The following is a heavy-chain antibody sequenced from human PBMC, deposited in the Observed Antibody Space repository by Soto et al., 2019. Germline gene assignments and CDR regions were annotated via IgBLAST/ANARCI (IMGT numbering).Heavy chain of an antibody. V-gene: IGHV1-69*13. D-gene: IGHD3-9*01. CDR2: IIPIFGTA. CDR1: GGTFSSYA. Sequence: GASVKVSCKASGGTFSSYAISWVRQAPGQGLEWMGGIIPIFGTANYAQKFQGRVTITADESTSTAYMELSSLRSEDTAVYYCASSVEMTGYFQHWGQGTLVTVSS. CDR3: ASSVEMTGYFQH. J-gene: IGHJ1*01.